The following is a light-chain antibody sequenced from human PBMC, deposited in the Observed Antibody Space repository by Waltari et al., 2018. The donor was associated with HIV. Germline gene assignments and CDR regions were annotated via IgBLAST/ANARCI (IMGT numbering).Light chain of an antibody. CDR1: NSDIGKYNL. CDR3: SSYATGNTYV. CDR2: EVT. J-gene: IGLJ1*01. Sequence: QSALPQPASVSGSPGQSITISCTGTNSDIGKYNLVSWYQQHPGKVPKVLIFEVTTRPSGISHRFSGSKSDNTASLTISGLQAEDEADYYCSSYATGNTYVFGTGTSVTVL. V-gene: IGLV2-23*02.